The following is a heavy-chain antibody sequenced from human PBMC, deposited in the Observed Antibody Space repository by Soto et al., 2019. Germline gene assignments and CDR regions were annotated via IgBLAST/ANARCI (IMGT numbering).Heavy chain of an antibody. D-gene: IGHD6-19*01. Sequence: QVQLVESGGGVVQPGRSLRLSCAASGFTFSSYGMHWVRQAPGKGLEWVAVISYDGSNKYYAHSVKGRFTISRDNSKNTLYLQMNSLRAEDTAVYYCAKDRGLARDYYYYGMDVWGQGTTVTVSS. CDR3: AKDRGLARDYYYYGMDV. J-gene: IGHJ6*02. V-gene: IGHV3-30*18. CDR1: GFTFSSYG. CDR2: ISYDGSNK.